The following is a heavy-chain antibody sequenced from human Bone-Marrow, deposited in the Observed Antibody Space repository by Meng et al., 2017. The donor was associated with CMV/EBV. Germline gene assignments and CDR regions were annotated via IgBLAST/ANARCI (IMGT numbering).Heavy chain of an antibody. Sequence: GESLKISCAASGFTFSSYWMSWVRQAPGRGLEWVANVKHDASEKNYVDSVKGRFAISRDNAKNSMYLQMNSLRVEDTAVYYCAFSSGWYTNYWGQGTLVTVSS. J-gene: IGHJ4*02. D-gene: IGHD6-19*01. CDR3: AFSSGWYTNY. CDR2: VKHDASEK. CDR1: GFTFSSYW. V-gene: IGHV3-7*01.